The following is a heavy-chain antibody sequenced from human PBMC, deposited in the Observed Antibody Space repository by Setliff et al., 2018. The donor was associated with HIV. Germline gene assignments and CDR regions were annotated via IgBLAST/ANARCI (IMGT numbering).Heavy chain of an antibody. V-gene: IGHV1-18*01. CDR1: GYTFASYG. D-gene: IGHD2-2*01. CDR2: ISVHNDNI. Sequence: ASVKVSCKASGYTFASYGISWVRQAPGQGLEWMGWISVHNDNIKYAQKFQGRVSMTTDTSTSTAYMDLRSLRYDDTAVYYCARDVVEYCSSTSCYGVDYWGQGTLVTVSS. J-gene: IGHJ4*02. CDR3: ARDVVEYCSSTSCYGVDY.